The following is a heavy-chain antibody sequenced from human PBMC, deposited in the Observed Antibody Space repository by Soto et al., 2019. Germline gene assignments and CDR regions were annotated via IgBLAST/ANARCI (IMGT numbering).Heavy chain of an antibody. J-gene: IGHJ4*02. Sequence: QLKLQESGPGLVKPSETLSLTCTVSGGSISSSSYYWGWIRQPPGKGLEWIGCIYYSGSTFYSPTRRSRVTISVDTSKNQSSQRVSSVTAANTAVYYCAREYSSAPEYRGQGTLVTVSS. CDR2: IYYSGST. V-gene: IGHV4-39*02. D-gene: IGHD6-25*01. CDR3: AREYSSAPEY. CDR1: GGSISSSSYY.